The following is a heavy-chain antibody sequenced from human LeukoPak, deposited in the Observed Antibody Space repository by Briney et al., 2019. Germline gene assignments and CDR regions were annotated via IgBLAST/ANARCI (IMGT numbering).Heavy chain of an antibody. D-gene: IGHD5-18*01. V-gene: IGHV3-48*03. CDR2: ISRGGNTI. CDR3: ASNTGYSYGYFDY. CDR1: EFTFSSYE. Sequence: PGGSLRLSCAASEFTFSSYEMNWVRQAPGKGLEWVSYISRGGNTIYYADSAKGRFTISRDNAKNSLYLQMNSLRAEDTAVYYCASNTGYSYGYFDYWGQGTLVTVSS. J-gene: IGHJ4*02.